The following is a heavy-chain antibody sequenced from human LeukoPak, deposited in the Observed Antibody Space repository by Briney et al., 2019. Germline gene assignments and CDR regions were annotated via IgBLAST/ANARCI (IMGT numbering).Heavy chain of an antibody. Sequence: SETLSLTCTVSGGSISSGGYYWSWIRQHPGKGLEWIGYIYYSGSTYYNPSLKSRVTISVDTSKNQFSLKLSSVTAADTAVYYCARANPKYYYYGMDVWGQGTTVTVSS. CDR1: GGSISSGGYY. CDR2: IYYSGST. CDR3: ARANPKYYYYGMDV. V-gene: IGHV4-31*03. J-gene: IGHJ6*02.